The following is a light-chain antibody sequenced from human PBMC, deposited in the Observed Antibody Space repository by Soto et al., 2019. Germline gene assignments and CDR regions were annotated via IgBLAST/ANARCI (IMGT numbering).Light chain of an antibody. Sequence: DIQMTQSPSSLSTSIGDRVTITCRASQRINIYFNWYRQKPGKAPEVLIYSASNLQSGVPSTLSGSGSGTDFTLTISGLQSEDFATYYCQQSFSTPTFGQGTRLEIK. J-gene: IGKJ5*01. V-gene: IGKV1-39*01. CDR3: QQSFSTPT. CDR2: SAS. CDR1: QRINIY.